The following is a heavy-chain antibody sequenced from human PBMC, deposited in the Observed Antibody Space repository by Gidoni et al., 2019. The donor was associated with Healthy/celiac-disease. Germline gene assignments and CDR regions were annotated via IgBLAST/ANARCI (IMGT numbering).Heavy chain of an antibody. Sequence: QVQLVESGGGVVQPGRSLRLSCAASGFTFSSYGMHWVRQAPGKGLEWVAVIWYDGSNKYYADSVKGRFTISRDNSKNTLYLQMNSLRAEDTAVYYCAEEVYYEGGFQHWGQGTLVTVSS. CDR1: GFTFSSYG. CDR3: AEEVYYEGGFQH. J-gene: IGHJ1*01. D-gene: IGHD3-22*01. V-gene: IGHV3-33*06. CDR2: IWYDGSNK.